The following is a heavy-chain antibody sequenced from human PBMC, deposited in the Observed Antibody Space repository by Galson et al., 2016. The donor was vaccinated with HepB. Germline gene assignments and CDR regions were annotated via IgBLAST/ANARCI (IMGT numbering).Heavy chain of an antibody. J-gene: IGHJ2*01. CDR1: GFLFSDYG. CDR2: VFYDDSRK. Sequence: SLRLSCAASGFLFSDYGMHWVRQAPGKGLEWVAVVFYDDSRKYYADFVKGRFSISRDNSKSSLYLDMSSLRAEDTAVYYCVRDISSSHFDLWGRGTPVTVTS. CDR3: VRDISSSHFDL. D-gene: IGHD2-2*01. V-gene: IGHV3-33*01.